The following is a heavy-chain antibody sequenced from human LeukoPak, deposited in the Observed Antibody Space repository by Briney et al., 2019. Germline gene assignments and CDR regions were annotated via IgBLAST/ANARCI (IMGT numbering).Heavy chain of an antibody. V-gene: IGHV3-7*01. J-gene: IGHJ5*02. Sequence: PGGSLRLSCAASGFTFSNYWMSWVRQAPGKGLEWVANIKQDGSEKYCVDSLKGRFTISRDNANNSLYLQMNSLRADDTAVYYCARDIGLRKAAPPGWFDPWGQGALVTVSS. CDR3: ARDIGLRKAAPPGWFDP. D-gene: IGHD6-6*01. CDR1: GFTFSNYW. CDR2: IKQDGSEK.